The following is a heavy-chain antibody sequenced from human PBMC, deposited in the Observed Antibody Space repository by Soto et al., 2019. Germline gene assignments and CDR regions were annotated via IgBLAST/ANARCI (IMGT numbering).Heavy chain of an antibody. CDR3: GSSGYYPPDY. CDR2: IYYSGST. Sequence: SETLSLTCTVSGGSVSSGSYYWSWIRQPPGKGLEWIGYIYYSGSTNYNPSLKSRVTISVDMSKNQFSLKLSSVTAADTAVYYCGSSGYYPPDYWGQGTLVTVSS. CDR1: GGSVSSGSYY. J-gene: IGHJ4*02. V-gene: IGHV4-61*01. D-gene: IGHD3-22*01.